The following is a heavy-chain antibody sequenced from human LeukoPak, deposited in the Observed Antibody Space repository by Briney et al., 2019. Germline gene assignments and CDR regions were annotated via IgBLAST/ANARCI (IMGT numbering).Heavy chain of an antibody. D-gene: IGHD1-26*01. CDR1: GYSFTSYW. Sequence: GESLKISCKGSGYSFTSYWISWVRPMPGKGLEWMGRIDPSDSYTKYSPSFQGHVTISGDESISTAYLQWSSLKASDTAMYYCARHFLGELPDMDVWGQGTTVTVSS. J-gene: IGHJ6*02. V-gene: IGHV5-10-1*01. CDR2: IDPSDSYT. CDR3: ARHFLGELPDMDV.